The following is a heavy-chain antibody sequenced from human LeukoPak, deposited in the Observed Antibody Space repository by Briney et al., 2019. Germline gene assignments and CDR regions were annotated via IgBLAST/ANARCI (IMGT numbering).Heavy chain of an antibody. CDR2: IYTSGST. CDR1: GGSISSYY. CDR3: ARMADYYGSGRPIDY. D-gene: IGHD3-10*01. Sequence: SETLSLTCTVSGGSISSYYWSWIRQPAGKGLEWIGRIYTSGSTNYNPSLKSRVTMSVDTSKNQFSLKLSSVTAADTAVYYCARMADYYGSGRPIDYWGQGTLVTVSS. V-gene: IGHV4-4*07. J-gene: IGHJ4*02.